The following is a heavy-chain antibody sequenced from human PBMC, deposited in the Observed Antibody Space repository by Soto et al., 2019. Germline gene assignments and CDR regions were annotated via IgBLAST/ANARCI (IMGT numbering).Heavy chain of an antibody. CDR3: ARAPWRYCTSLSCLGLYGLDV. CDR2: ISFDGNIK. D-gene: IGHD2-8*01. V-gene: IGHV3-30-3*01. CDR1: GFTVSSNY. Sequence: GSLRLSCAASGFTVSSNYMSWVRQAPGKGLEWVAVISFDGNIKYDADSVKGRFTISRDNSKNTLFLQMDSLKGEDTAVYSCARAPWRYCTSLSCLGLYGLDVWGQGTAVTVSS. J-gene: IGHJ6*02.